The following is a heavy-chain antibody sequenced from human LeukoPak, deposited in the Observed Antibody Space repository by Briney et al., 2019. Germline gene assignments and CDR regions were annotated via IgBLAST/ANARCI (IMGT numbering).Heavy chain of an antibody. Sequence: ASVTVSFTASGYTFTSYYMHWVRQAPGQGLEWMGIINPSGGSTSYAQKFQGRVTMTRDMSTSTVYMELSSLRSEDTAVYYCARGYYGSGNFDYWGQGTLVTVSS. CDR3: ARGYYGSGNFDY. CDR2: INPSGGST. D-gene: IGHD3-10*01. J-gene: IGHJ4*02. V-gene: IGHV1-46*01. CDR1: GYTFTSYY.